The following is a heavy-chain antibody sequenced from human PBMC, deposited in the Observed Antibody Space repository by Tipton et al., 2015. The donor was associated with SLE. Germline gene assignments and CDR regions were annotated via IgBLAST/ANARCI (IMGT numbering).Heavy chain of an antibody. Sequence: QLVQSGAEVKMPGESLKISCKGSGYTFTTYWIGWVRQIPGKGLEWIAIIHPDDSDTRNSPAFQGQVTISADKSISTAYLQWSSLKASDTAMYYCARVGMVRGVITGRGPFYIWGLGTMVTVSS. D-gene: IGHD3-10*01. J-gene: IGHJ3*02. V-gene: IGHV5-51*03. CDR3: ARVGMVRGVITGRGPFYI. CDR1: GYTFTTYW. CDR2: IHPDDSDT.